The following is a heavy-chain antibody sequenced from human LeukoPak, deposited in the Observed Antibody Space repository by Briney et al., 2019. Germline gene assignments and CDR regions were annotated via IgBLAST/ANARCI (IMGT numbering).Heavy chain of an antibody. CDR3: ARGKGSGWTFDY. V-gene: IGHV4-34*01. CDR1: GGSFSGYY. D-gene: IGHD6-19*01. CDR2: INHSGSN. J-gene: IGHJ4*02. Sequence: PSDTLSLTCALYGGSFSGYYWTWIRQPPGKGLEWIGEINHSGSNNYNPSLKSRVTISVDTSKNQFSLKLSSVTAADTAVYYCARGKGSGWTFDYWGQGTLVTVSS.